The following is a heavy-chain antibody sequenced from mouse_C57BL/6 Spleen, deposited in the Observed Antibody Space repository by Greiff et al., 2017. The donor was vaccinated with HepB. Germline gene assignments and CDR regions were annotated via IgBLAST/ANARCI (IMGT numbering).Heavy chain of an antibody. J-gene: IGHJ1*03. Sequence: EVHLVESGGGLVKPGGSLKLSCAASGFTFSDYGMHWVRQAPEKGLEWVAYISSGSSTIYYADTVKGRFTISRDNAKNTLFLQMTSLRSEDTAMYYCARGPGWYFDVWGTGTTVTVSS. V-gene: IGHV5-17*01. CDR3: ARGPGWYFDV. CDR1: GFTFSDYG. CDR2: ISSGSSTI.